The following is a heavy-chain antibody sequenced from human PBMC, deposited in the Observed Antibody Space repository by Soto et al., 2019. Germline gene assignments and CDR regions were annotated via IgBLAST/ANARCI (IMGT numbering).Heavy chain of an antibody. CDR1: GFTFNNYA. CDR3: AKGSVVVAAKFDS. Sequence: GGSLRLSCPASGFTFNNYAMSWVRQAPGKGLEWVSAISSSGYSTYYADSVKGRFTISRDNSKNSVYLQMNNLRAEDTAVYYCAKGSVVVAAKFDSWGQGTLVTVSS. D-gene: IGHD2-21*02. CDR2: ISSSGYST. J-gene: IGHJ4*02. V-gene: IGHV3-23*01.